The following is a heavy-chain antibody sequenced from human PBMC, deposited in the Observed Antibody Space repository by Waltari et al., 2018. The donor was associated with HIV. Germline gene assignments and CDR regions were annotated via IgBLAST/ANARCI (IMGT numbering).Heavy chain of an antibody. Sequence: EVQLVESGGGLVKPGGSLRLSCAASGFTFSSYNMNWVRQAPGKGLEWVSFISSSSSYIYYADSVKDRFTISRDNAKNSLNLQMNSLRAEDTAVYYCARDSLRGIGADGNWFDPWGQGTLVTVSS. CDR1: GFTFSSYN. CDR2: ISSSSSYI. V-gene: IGHV3-21*01. J-gene: IGHJ5*02. CDR3: ARDSLRGIGADGNWFDP. D-gene: IGHD6-13*01.